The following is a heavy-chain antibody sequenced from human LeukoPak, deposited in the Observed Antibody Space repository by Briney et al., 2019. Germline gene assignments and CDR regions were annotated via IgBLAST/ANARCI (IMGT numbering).Heavy chain of an antibody. CDR2: IYSHGGT. CDR3: AREDSGSGWGNWFDP. V-gene: IGHV3-66*01. D-gene: IGHD2-15*01. J-gene: IGHJ5*02. Sequence: PGGSLRLSCAASGFTVSNNYMSWVRQAPGKGLEWVSLIYSHGGTNYADSVKGRFTISRDNSKNTLYLQMGSLRAEDMAVYYCAREDSGSGWGNWFDPWGQGTLVTVSS. CDR1: GFTVSNNY.